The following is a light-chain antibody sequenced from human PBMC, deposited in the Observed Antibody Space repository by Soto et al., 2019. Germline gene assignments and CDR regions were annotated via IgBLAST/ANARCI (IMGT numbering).Light chain of an antibody. V-gene: IGKV3-20*01. CDR2: DTS. J-gene: IGKJ5*01. CDR3: QQYGTSQII. Sequence: EYVLKQSLGTLSLSTNERATLSCRVSQSLTNSFIAWYQQRPGQAPRLLIYDTSSRASGIPDRFSGSGSGTDFTLTISRLETEDFAVFYCQQYGTSQIIFGQGTRLDI. CDR1: QSLTNSF.